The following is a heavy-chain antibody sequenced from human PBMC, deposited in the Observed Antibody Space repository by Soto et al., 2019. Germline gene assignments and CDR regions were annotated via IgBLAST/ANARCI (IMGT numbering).Heavy chain of an antibody. V-gene: IGHV4-31*03. CDR2: IYYSGST. D-gene: IGHD3-3*01. J-gene: IGHJ4*02. Sequence: QVQLQESGPGLVKPSQTLSLTCTVSGGSISSGGYYWSWIRQHPGKGLEWIGYIYYSGSTYYNPSLKSRVTISVDTSKNQFSLKLSSVTAADTAVYSCARSVLRFLEWLPYYDYWGQGTLVTVSS. CDR1: GGSISSGGYY. CDR3: ARSVLRFLEWLPYYDY.